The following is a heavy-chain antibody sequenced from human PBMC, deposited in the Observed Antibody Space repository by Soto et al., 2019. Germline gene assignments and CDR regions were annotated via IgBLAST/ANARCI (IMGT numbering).Heavy chain of an antibody. D-gene: IGHD2-2*01. CDR1: GGPFSGFY. CDR2: SNQSGST. V-gene: IGHV4-34*01. Sequence: QVQLQQWGAGLLKPSETLSLTCAVYGGPFSGFYWGWIRQPPGKEPEWIGESNQSGSTNYNPSLKSRVTMSVDTSKNQFSLNLRSVTAADTAMYYCARFRRGPAALFDKDWGPGTLVTVSS. J-gene: IGHJ4*02. CDR3: ARFRRGPAALFDKD.